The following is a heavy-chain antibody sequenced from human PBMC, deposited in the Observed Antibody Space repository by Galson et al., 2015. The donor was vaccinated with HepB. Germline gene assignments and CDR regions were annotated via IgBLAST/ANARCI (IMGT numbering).Heavy chain of an antibody. Sequence: SCKASGYTFTSYYMHWVRQAPGQGLEWMGIINPSGGSTSYAQKFQGRVTMTRDTSTSTVYMELSSLRSEDTAVYYCARGGYYGSGSYYNFRVDAFDIWGQGTMVTVSS. V-gene: IGHV1-46*03. CDR3: ARGGYYGSGSYYNFRVDAFDI. CDR1: GYTFTSYY. J-gene: IGHJ3*02. CDR2: INPSGGST. D-gene: IGHD3-10*01.